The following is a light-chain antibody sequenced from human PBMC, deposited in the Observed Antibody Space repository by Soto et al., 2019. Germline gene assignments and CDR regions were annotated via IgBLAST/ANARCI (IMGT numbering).Light chain of an antibody. CDR1: KLGDKY. V-gene: IGLV3-1*01. J-gene: IGLJ2*01. CDR3: XXXXXXXYVV. Sequence: SYELTQPPSVSVSPGQTASITCSGDKLGDKYACWYQQKPGQSPVXXXXQDXXXPSXIPERFSGSXXGNTATLTISGTQAXXXXXXXXXXXXXXXYVVXGGGTKLTVL. CDR2: QDX.